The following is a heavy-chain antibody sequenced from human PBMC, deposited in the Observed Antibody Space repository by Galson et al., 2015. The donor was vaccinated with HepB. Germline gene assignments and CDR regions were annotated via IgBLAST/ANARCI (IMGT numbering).Heavy chain of an antibody. CDR2: INSDGSST. CDR3: ARDLLTPQLDWGSWAH. CDR1: GFTFNNYG. D-gene: IGHD7-27*01. J-gene: IGHJ4*02. Sequence: SLRLSCAASGFTFNNYGMHWVRQAPGKGLVWVSRINSDGSSTSYADSVKGRFTISRDNAKNTLYLQMSSLRAEDTAVYYCARDLLTPQLDWGSWAHWGQGTLVTVSS. V-gene: IGHV3-74*01.